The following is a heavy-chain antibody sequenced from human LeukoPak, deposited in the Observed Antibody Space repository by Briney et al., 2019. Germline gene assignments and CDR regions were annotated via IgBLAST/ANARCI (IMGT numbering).Heavy chain of an antibody. CDR3: AREGYCSGSICYSFDY. Sequence: AASVKVSCKASGYTFTSYYMHWVRQAPGQGLEWMGIINPSGGSTSYAQKFQGRVTMTSDMSTNTLYMELSSLRSEDTAVYFCAREGYCSGSICYSFDYWGQGTLVTVSS. D-gene: IGHD2-15*01. J-gene: IGHJ4*02. V-gene: IGHV1-46*01. CDR1: GYTFTSYY. CDR2: INPSGGST.